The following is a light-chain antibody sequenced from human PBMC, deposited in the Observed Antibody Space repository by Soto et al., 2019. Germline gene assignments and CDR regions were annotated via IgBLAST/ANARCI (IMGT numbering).Light chain of an antibody. CDR1: TSNIGTKF. V-gene: IGLV1-47*01. J-gene: IGLJ3*02. CDR3: TSWDGTLIAWV. Sequence: QSVLIQPPSASGTPGQRVTISCSGSTSNIGTKFVYWYQQNPGTAPKLLIYANDQRPSGVPDRFSGSKSGTSASLAISGLRSEDEADYYCTSWDGTLIAWVFGGGTKVTVL. CDR2: AND.